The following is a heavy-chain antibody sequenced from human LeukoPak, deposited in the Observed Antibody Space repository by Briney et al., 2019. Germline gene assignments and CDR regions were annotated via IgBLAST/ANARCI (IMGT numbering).Heavy chain of an antibody. V-gene: IGHV4-59*01. Sequence: SETLSLTCTVSGGSISSYYWSWIRQPPGKGLEWIGYIYYSGSTNYNPSLKSRVTISVDTSKNQFSLKLSSVTAADTAVYYCARGGDYYDSSGYSNDYWGQGTLVTVSS. D-gene: IGHD3-22*01. CDR2: IYYSGST. J-gene: IGHJ4*02. CDR1: GGSISSYY. CDR3: ARGGDYYDSSGYSNDY.